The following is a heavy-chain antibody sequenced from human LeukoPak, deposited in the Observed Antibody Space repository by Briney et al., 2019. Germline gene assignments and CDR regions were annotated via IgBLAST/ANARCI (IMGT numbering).Heavy chain of an antibody. V-gene: IGHV3-11*01. CDR3: ARVGGGNAFDI. CDR1: GFTFSGFY. D-gene: IGHD1-26*01. Sequence: GGSLRLSCVASGFTFSGFYMIWIRQAPVKGWECVSYISGNGAGIYYTDSVKGRFTISRDNAKNSLFLQMNSLRAEDTAVYYCARVGGGNAFDIWGQGTMVTVSS. CDR2: ISGNGAGI. J-gene: IGHJ3*02.